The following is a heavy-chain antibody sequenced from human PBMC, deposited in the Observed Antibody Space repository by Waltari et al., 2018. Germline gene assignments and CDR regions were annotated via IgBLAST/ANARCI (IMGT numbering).Heavy chain of an antibody. CDR2: IYDSGST. J-gene: IGHJ4*02. V-gene: IGHV4-30-2*01. CDR1: GGSISSGGYS. Sequence: QLQLQESGSGLVKPSQTLSLTCAVSGGSISSGGYSWSWIRQPPGKGLEWIGYIYDSGSTYYSPSLKSRVTISVDRSKNQFSLKLRSVTAADTAVYFCARVRGSQSGNFFDYWGQGTLVTVSS. CDR3: ARVRGSQSGNFFDY. D-gene: IGHD3-10*01.